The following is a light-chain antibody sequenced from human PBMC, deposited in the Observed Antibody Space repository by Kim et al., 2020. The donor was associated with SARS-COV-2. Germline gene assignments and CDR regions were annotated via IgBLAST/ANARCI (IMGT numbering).Light chain of an antibody. J-gene: IGKJ4*01. CDR1: QGISSY. CDR3: QQYYSYPLT. V-gene: IGKV1-8*01. CDR2: AAS. Sequence: ASTGDRVTITCRASQGISSYLAGYQQKPGKAPKLLIYAASTWQSGVPSRFSGSGSGTDFTLTISCLQSEDFATYYCQQYYSYPLTFGGGTKVEIK.